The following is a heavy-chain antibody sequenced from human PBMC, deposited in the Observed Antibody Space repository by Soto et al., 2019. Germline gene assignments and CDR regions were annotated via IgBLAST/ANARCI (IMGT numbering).Heavy chain of an antibody. D-gene: IGHD3-3*01. CDR3: VSGVSEWGRIDF. V-gene: IGHV4-59*01. J-gene: IGHJ4*02. Sequence: QVQLQESGPGLVKPSETLSLTCTVSGGSITNYYWSWIRQPPGKRLEYIGYMYYSGNTYYNPSLKSRDTISDDASKNPLSLKLRSVTAAYTAVNYHVSGVSEWGRIDFWGQGTLVTVSS. CDR1: GGSITNYY. CDR2: MYYSGNT.